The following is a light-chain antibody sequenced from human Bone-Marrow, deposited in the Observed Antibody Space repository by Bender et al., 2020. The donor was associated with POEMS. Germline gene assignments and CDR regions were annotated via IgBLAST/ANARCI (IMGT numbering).Light chain of an antibody. J-gene: IGLJ2*01. CDR1: NSDVGSYDL. CDR2: EVS. CDR3: SSCADTNPFV. Sequence: QSALTQTASVSGSPGRSTTISCSGTNSDVGSYDLVSWYQHHPGKAPKLILSEVSKRPSGVSHRFSGSKSGNTASLTICGLQAEEEAVYYCSSCADTNPFVFGGGTKLTVL. V-gene: IGLV2-23*02.